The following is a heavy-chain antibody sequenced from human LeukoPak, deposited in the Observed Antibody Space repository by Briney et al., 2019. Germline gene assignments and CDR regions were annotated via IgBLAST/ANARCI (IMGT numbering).Heavy chain of an antibody. D-gene: IGHD5-12*01. CDR3: AKINVDHFDY. J-gene: IGHJ4*02. Sequence: GGSLRLSCAASGFTFDDYAMHWVRQAPGKGLEWVSGISWDSGGINYADSVKGRFTVSRDNAKNSLYLQMNSLRTEDTALYYCAKINVDHFDYWGQGTLVTVSS. CDR1: GFTFDDYA. V-gene: IGHV3-9*01. CDR2: ISWDSGGI.